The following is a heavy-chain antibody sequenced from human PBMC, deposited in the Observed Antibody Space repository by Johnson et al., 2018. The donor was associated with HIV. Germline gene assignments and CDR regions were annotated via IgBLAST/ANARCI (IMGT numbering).Heavy chain of an antibody. CDR1: GFTFSNYA. CDR2: IKQDGSEK. J-gene: IGHJ3*02. D-gene: IGHD3-10*01. V-gene: IGHV3-7*05. CDR3: ARASYYYGSADI. Sequence: VQLVESGGGLVKPGGSLRLSCAASGFTFSNYAMHWVRQAPGKGLEWVANIKQDGSEKYYVDSVKGRFTISRDNAKNSLYLQMNSLRAEDTAVYYCARASYYYGSADIWGQGTMVTVSS.